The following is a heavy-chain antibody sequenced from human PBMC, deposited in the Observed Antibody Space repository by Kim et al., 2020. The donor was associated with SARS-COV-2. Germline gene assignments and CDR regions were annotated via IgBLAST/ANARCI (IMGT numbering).Heavy chain of an antibody. J-gene: IGHJ4*02. CDR2: IKRDGSEK. D-gene: IGHD5-18*01. V-gene: IGHV3-7*03. Sequence: GGSLRLSCAASGFTFSSYWMSWVRQAPGKGLEWVANIKRDGSEKYYADSVKGRFTISRDNAKNSLYLQMNSLRAEDTAVYYCARDPEENSYGSCFDYWGQGTMVTVSS. CDR1: GFTFSSYW. CDR3: ARDPEENSYGSCFDY.